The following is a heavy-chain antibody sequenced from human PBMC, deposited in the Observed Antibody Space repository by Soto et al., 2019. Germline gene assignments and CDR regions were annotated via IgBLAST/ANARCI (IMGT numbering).Heavy chain of an antibody. CDR1: SVSISSSNW. CDR3: ARCNRRYCSGGSCYGYNWFDP. V-gene: IGHV4-4*02. CDR2: IYHSGST. D-gene: IGHD2-15*01. Sequence: SETLSLTCAVSSVSISSSNWWSWVRQPPGKGLEWIGEIYHSGSTNYNPSLKSRVTISVDKSKNQFSLKLSSVTAADTAVYYCARCNRRYCSGGSCYGYNWFDPWGQGTLVTVSS. J-gene: IGHJ5*02.